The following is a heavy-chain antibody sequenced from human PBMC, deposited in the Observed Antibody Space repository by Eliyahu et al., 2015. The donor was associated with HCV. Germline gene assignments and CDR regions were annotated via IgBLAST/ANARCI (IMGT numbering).Heavy chain of an antibody. D-gene: IGHD3-3*02. Sequence: EVQLVQSGAEVKXPGESLKISCKXSGXXLTSYWIGWVRQMPGXGLGWMGIIYPGDSXTRYSPSFQGQVTISADKSISTAYLQWSSLKASDTAMYYCARHRVFSNTLPYYFDYWGQGTLVTVSS. J-gene: IGHJ4*02. CDR2: IYPGDSXT. CDR3: ARHRVFSNTLPYYFDY. CDR1: GXXLTSYW. V-gene: IGHV5-51*01.